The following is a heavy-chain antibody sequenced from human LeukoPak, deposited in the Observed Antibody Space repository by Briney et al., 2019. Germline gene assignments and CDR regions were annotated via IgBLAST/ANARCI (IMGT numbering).Heavy chain of an antibody. D-gene: IGHD3-10*01. CDR1: GGTFSSYA. CDR2: IIPIFGTA. V-gene: IGHV1-69*05. Sequence: ASVKVSCKASGGTFSSYAISWVRQAPGQGLEWMGRIIPIFGTANYAQKFQGRVTITTDESTSTAYMELSSLRSEDTAVYYCARDVSLLRYYGSGPFREYYMDAWGKGTTVTVSS. J-gene: IGHJ6*03. CDR3: ARDVSLLRYYGSGPFREYYMDA.